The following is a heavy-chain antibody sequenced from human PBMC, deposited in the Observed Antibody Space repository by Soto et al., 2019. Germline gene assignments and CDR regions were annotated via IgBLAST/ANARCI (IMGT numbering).Heavy chain of an antibody. Sequence: ASVKVSCKASGYTFTSYDINWVRQATGQGPEWMGWMSPNTGTIVYAQKFQGRVTMTRNTFTSTAYMTLSSLRSEDTAVYYCARDRPGIKTYEAFDIWGQGTTVTVSS. CDR3: ARDRPGIKTYEAFDI. CDR1: GYTFTSYD. J-gene: IGHJ3*02. V-gene: IGHV1-8*01. CDR2: MSPNTGTI. D-gene: IGHD1-20*01.